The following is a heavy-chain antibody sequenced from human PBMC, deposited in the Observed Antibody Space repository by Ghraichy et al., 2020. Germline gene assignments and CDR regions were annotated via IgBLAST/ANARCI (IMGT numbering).Heavy chain of an antibody. J-gene: IGHJ5*02. D-gene: IGHD2-2*01. V-gene: IGHV4-4*07. CDR3: ATELSNVGYCSDTSCLFDP. CDR2: IYSSGIT. Sequence: SQTLSLTCTVSGGSISSYYWTWIRQPAGKGLEWIGRIYSSGITKYNPSLESRVTISVDTSKNQFSLKLTSVTAADTAVYFCATELSNVGYCSDTSCLFDPWGQGSLVTVSS. CDR1: GGSISSYY.